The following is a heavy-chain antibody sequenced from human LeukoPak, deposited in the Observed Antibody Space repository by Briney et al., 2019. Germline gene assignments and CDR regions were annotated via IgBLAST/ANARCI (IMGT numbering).Heavy chain of an antibody. CDR3: AKDYRQLAYFDY. CDR2: IRYDGSNK. CDR1: GFTFSSYG. D-gene: IGHD6-13*01. V-gene: IGHV3-30*02. J-gene: IGHJ4*02. Sequence: GGSLRLSCAASGFTFSSYGMHWVRQAPGKGLEWGAFIRYDGSNKYYADSVKGRFTISRDNSKNTLYLQMNSLRAEDTAVYYCAKDYRQLAYFDYWGQGTLVTVSS.